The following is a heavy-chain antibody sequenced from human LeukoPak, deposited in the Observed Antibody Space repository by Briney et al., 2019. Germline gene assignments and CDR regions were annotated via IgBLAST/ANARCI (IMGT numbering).Heavy chain of an antibody. Sequence: SGTLSLTCTVSGGSISSYYWSWIRQPAGKGLEWIGRIYTSGGTNYNPSLKSRVTMSVDTSKNQFSLKLSSVTAADTAVYYCARDLCLRIRRYFDWLSNYYYYYGMDVWGQGTTVTVSS. CDR3: ARDLCLRIRRYFDWLSNYYYYYGMDV. D-gene: IGHD3-9*01. CDR1: GGSISSYY. CDR2: IYTSGGT. J-gene: IGHJ6*02. V-gene: IGHV4-4*07.